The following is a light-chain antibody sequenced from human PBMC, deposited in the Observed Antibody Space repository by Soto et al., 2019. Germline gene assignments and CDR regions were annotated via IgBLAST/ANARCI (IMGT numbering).Light chain of an antibody. V-gene: IGKV1-9*01. CDR3: QQLSHYPYT. J-gene: IGKJ2*01. CDR2: DFS. Sequence: DIQLTQSPSFLSASVEDRVTISCRASYDISSSLAWYQQEPGKPPKLLIYDFSTLQTRVPSRFTGSGSGRKFTLTISGLQFGDFATYFCQQLSHYPYTFGQGTKLEI. CDR1: YDISSS.